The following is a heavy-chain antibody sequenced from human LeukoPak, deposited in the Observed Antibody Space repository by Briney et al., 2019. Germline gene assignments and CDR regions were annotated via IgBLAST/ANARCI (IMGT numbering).Heavy chain of an antibody. CDR3: ASPYSSSWYLGY. Sequence: GGSLRLSCAASGFTFDDYAMHWVRQAPGKGLEWVSSISSSSSYIYYADSVKGRFTISRDNAKNSLYLQMNSLRAEDTAVYYCASPYSSSWYLGYWGQGTLVTVSS. D-gene: IGHD6-13*01. J-gene: IGHJ4*02. V-gene: IGHV3-21*01. CDR2: ISSSSSYI. CDR1: GFTFDDYA.